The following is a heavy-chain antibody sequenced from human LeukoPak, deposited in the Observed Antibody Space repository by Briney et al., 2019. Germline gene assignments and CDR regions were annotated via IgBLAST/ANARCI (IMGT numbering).Heavy chain of an antibody. Sequence: ASVKVSCKASGYTLTSYGISWVRQAPGQGLEWMGWISAYNGNTNYAQKLQGRVTMTTDTSTSTAYMELRSLRSDDTAVYYCARAGPTGYCSSTSCLDYWGQGTLVTVSS. CDR3: ARAGPTGYCSSTSCLDY. CDR2: ISAYNGNT. J-gene: IGHJ4*02. V-gene: IGHV1-18*01. D-gene: IGHD2-2*01. CDR1: GYTLTSYG.